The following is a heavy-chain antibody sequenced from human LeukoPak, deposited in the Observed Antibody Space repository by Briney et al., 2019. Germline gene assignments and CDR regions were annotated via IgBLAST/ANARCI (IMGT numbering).Heavy chain of an antibody. Sequence: GASVKVSCKASGGTFSSYAISGVRQAPGQGLEWMGGIIPIFGTANYAQKFQGRVTITTDESTSTAYMELSSLRSEDTAVYYCARASSWYFGWFDPWGQGTLVTVSS. CDR1: GGTFSSYA. CDR2: IIPIFGTA. CDR3: ARASSWYFGWFDP. V-gene: IGHV1-69*05. J-gene: IGHJ5*02. D-gene: IGHD6-13*01.